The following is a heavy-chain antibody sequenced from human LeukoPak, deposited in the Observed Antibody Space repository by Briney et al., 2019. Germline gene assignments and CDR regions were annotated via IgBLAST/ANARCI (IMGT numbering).Heavy chain of an antibody. D-gene: IGHD3-22*01. CDR2: IYTSGST. CDR1: GGSISSGSYY. CDR3: ARGGYYDSSGYPYYFDY. Sequence: PSQTLSLTCTVSGGSISSGSYYWSWIRQPAGKGLEWIGRIYTSGSTNYNPSLKSRVTISVDTSKNQFSLKLSSVTAADTAVYYCARGGYYDSSGYPYYFDYWGQGTLVTVSS. V-gene: IGHV4-61*02. J-gene: IGHJ4*02.